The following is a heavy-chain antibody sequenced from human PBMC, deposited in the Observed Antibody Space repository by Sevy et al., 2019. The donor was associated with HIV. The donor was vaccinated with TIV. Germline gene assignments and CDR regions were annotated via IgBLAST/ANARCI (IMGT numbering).Heavy chain of an antibody. J-gene: IGHJ4*02. CDR1: GFTFNQAW. CDR2: IKSKIYGGTT. V-gene: IGHV3-15*07. CDR3: TDIGQVPLDH. Sequence: GGSLRVSCGASGFTFNQAWMDWVRQAPGKGLEWVGRIKSKIYGGTTDYAAPVKGRFTISKDDSESTLYLQMNGLKTEDTAVYYCTDIGQVPLDHWGQGALVTVSS. D-gene: IGHD3-10*01.